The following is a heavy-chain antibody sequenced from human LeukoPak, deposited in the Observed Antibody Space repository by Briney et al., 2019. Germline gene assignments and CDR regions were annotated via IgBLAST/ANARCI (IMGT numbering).Heavy chain of an antibody. Sequence: SSETLSLTCTVSGGSISSSNSYWDWIRQTPGKGLEWIGSIYYSGITYYNPSLKSRVTISVDTSKNQFSLKLTSVTAADTAVYYCARSGGGMDVWGQGTTVTVSS. D-gene: IGHD2-15*01. CDR3: ARSGGGMDV. J-gene: IGHJ6*02. CDR2: IYYSGIT. V-gene: IGHV4-39*01. CDR1: GGSISSSNSY.